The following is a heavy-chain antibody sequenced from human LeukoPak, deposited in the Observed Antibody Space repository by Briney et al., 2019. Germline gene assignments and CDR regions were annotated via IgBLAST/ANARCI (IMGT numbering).Heavy chain of an antibody. D-gene: IGHD3-10*01. CDR3: AKDHDYYGSGN. Sequence: PGGSLRLSCAASGFTFSTYGMSWVRQAPGKGLEWVSGISWNSGSIGYADSVKGRFTISRDNAKNSLYLQMNSLRAEDTALYYCAKDHDYYGSGNWGQGTLVTVSS. CDR2: ISWNSGSI. V-gene: IGHV3-9*01. CDR1: GFTFSTYG. J-gene: IGHJ4*02.